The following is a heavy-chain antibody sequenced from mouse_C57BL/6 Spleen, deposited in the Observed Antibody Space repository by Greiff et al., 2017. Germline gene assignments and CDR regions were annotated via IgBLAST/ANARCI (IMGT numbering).Heavy chain of an antibody. V-gene: IGHV5-17*01. CDR1: GFTFSDYG. CDR3: AKKYYAMDY. J-gene: IGHJ4*01. CDR2: ISSGSSTI. Sequence: EVQLQESGGGLVKPGGSLKLSCAASGFTFSDYGMHWVRQAPEKGLEWVAYISSGSSTIYYADTVKGRFTISRDNAKNTLFLQMTSLRSEDTAMXYCAKKYYAMDYWGQGTSVTVSS.